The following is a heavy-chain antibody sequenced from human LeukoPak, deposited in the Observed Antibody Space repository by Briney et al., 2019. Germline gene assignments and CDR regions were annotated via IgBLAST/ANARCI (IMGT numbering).Heavy chain of an antibody. CDR3: AREESSLSGYYFDY. CDR1: GFTFSSYS. J-gene: IGHJ4*02. V-gene: IGHV3-21*01. Sequence: GGSLRLSCAASGFTFSSYSMNWVRQAPGKGLEWVSSISSNSNIYYADSVKGRFTISRDNAKNSLYLQMNSLRAEDTAVYYCAREESSLSGYYFDYWGQGALVTVSS. CDR2: ISSNSNI. D-gene: IGHD6-6*01.